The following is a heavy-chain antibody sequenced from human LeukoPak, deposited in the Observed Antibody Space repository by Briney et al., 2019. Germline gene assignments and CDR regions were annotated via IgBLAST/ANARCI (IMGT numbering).Heavy chain of an antibody. Sequence: ASVKVSCKASGYTFTSYDISWVRKAPGQGFEWMGWISAYRGNTRYAQRLRGRVTMTTDTSTSTAYMELRSLTTDDTAVYYCARDSVGDDDFGYWGQGTLVTVSS. D-gene: IGHD4-17*01. CDR1: GYTFTSYD. CDR3: ARDSVGDDDFGY. J-gene: IGHJ4*02. CDR2: ISAYRGNT. V-gene: IGHV1-18*04.